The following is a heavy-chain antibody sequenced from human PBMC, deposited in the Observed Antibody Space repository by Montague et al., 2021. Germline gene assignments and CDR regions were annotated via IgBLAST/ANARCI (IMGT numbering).Heavy chain of an antibody. D-gene: IGHD1-26*01. CDR2: ISPSGGT. V-gene: IGHV3-23*01. CDR3: VKTSSGTYDS. J-gene: IGHJ5*01. Sequence: SLRLSCAASGFTFGGYSMTWVRQAPGRGLEWVSFISPSGGTFYAESVKGRFIVSRDNSNNALYLHLNSLRGEDSAIHYCVKTSSGTYDSWGPGTLVTVSS. CDR1: GFTFGGYS.